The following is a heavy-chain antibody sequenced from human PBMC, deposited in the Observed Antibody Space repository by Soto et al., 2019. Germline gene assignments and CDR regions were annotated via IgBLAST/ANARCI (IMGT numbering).Heavy chain of an antibody. D-gene: IGHD1-1*01. V-gene: IGHV4-4*07. Sequence: QVPLQESGPGLVKPSETLSLTCTVSGASISGFYWSWIRKSDGKGLEWIGRIYATGTTDYNPSLKSRVMMSVDTSKKQFSLKLRSVTAADTAVYYCVRDGTKTLRDWFDPWGQGISVTVSS. CDR1: GASISGFY. CDR2: IYATGTT. CDR3: VRDGTKTLRDWFDP. J-gene: IGHJ5*02.